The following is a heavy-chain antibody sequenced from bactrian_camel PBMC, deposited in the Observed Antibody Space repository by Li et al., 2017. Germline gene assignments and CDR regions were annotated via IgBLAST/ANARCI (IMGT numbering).Heavy chain of an antibody. J-gene: IGHJ4*01. D-gene: IGHD6*01. CDR2: IDSETA. CDR1: ENVVRTYC. CDR3: AADCASSLIVDGSWYI. Sequence: HVQLVESGGGSVQPGGSLRLSCTASENVVRTYCMAWFRQAPGKKREGVAAIDSETATYTASVKGRFTISRDKAKNTLYQQMNSLKPEDTAMYYCAADCASSLIVDGSWYIWDQGTQVTVS. V-gene: IGHV3S53*01.